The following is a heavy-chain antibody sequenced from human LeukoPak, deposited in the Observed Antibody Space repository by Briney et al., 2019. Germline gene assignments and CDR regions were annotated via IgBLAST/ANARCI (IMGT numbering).Heavy chain of an antibody. D-gene: IGHD4-23*01. CDR3: ARGPPHGGTYFDS. V-gene: IGHV4-4*07. J-gene: IGHJ4*02. CDR1: GGFIINY. CDR2: IHTSGNT. Sequence: SETLPLTCTVSGGFIINYWCWIRQPAGNGQEWIGRIHTSGNTLYNPSLRSRVTMSVDTSQNRFSLMLTSATAADTAVYYCARGPPHGGTYFDSWGQGTLVTVS.